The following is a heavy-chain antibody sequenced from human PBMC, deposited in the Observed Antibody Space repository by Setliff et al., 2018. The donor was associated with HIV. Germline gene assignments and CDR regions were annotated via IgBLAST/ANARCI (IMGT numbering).Heavy chain of an antibody. CDR1: GGSFTNYY. D-gene: IGHD2-2*01. Sequence: PSETLSLTCAVYGGSFTNYYWSWIRQSPGKGLEWIGEITHSGSTNYNPSLKSRVTISVDTSKNQFSLKLTSVTAADTAVYYCARGPVVVIPAPRWRWFDPWGRGTLVTVSS. CDR3: ARGPVVVIPAPRWRWFDP. CDR2: ITHSGST. V-gene: IGHV4-34*01. J-gene: IGHJ5*02.